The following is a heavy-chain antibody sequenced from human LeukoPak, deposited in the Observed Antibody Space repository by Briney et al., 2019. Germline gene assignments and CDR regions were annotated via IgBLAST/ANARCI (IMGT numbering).Heavy chain of an antibody. V-gene: IGHV4-61*02. Sequence: EPSQTLSLTCTVSGNSISSGDNYWSWIRQPAGKGLEWIGRIYTSGSTNYNPSLKSRVTMSVDTSKNQFSLKLSSVTAADTAVYYCARDGSRRWWPDAFDIWGQGTMVTVSS. CDR1: GNSISSGDNY. CDR3: ARDGSRRWWPDAFDI. D-gene: IGHD4-23*01. CDR2: IYTSGST. J-gene: IGHJ3*02.